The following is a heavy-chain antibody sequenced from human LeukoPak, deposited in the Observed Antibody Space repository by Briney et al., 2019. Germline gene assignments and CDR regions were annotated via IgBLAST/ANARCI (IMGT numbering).Heavy chain of an antibody. J-gene: IGHJ3*02. D-gene: IGHD4-23*01. Sequence: PGGSLRLSCAASGFTFSTYAMTWVRQAPGKGLEWVSFISGSGNNLFYADSVRGRFTISRDNSKNTLYLQMNSLRDDDTAVYYCAKLGLRDYSGNNAFDIWGQGTLVTVSS. V-gene: IGHV3-23*01. CDR1: GFTFSTYA. CDR2: ISGSGNNL. CDR3: AKLGLRDYSGNNAFDI.